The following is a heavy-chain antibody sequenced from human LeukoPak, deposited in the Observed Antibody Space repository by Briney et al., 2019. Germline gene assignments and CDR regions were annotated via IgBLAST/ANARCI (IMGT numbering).Heavy chain of an antibody. Sequence: ASVKVSCKAPGYTFTGYYMHWVRQAPGQGLEWMGWINPNSGGTNYAQKFQGRVTMTRDTSISTAYMELSRLRSDDTAVYYCARDQSWFDAFDIWGQGTMVTASS. V-gene: IGHV1-2*02. CDR3: ARDQSWFDAFDI. CDR2: INPNSGGT. J-gene: IGHJ3*02. D-gene: IGHD3-9*01. CDR1: GYTFTGYY.